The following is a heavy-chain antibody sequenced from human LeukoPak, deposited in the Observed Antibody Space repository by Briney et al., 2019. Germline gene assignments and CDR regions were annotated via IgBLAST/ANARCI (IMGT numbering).Heavy chain of an antibody. J-gene: IGHJ6*03. Sequence: SETLSLTCGVFGGTISTYFWSWIRQPPGKGLDWIGHVSSSGNTIFNPSLKSRVTISADTSKDQISLNLISVTAADTAVYYCARGSLRYSGSDGAFYDFYYYMDVWGKGTTVTVSS. CDR2: VSSSGNT. D-gene: IGHD1-26*01. CDR3: ARGSLRYSGSDGAFYDFYYYMDV. V-gene: IGHV4-59*01. CDR1: GGTISTYF.